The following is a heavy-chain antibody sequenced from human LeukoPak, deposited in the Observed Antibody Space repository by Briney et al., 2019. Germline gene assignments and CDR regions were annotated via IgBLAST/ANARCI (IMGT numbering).Heavy chain of an antibody. CDR1: GGSISSGGYY. CDR3: ARGYCSSTSCYASKHYYYYGMDV. V-gene: IGHV4-31*03. D-gene: IGHD2-2*01. CDR2: IYYSGST. Sequence: SQTLSLTCTVSGGSISSGGYYWSWIRQHPGKGLEWFGYIYYSGSTYYNPSLKSRVTISVDTSKNQFSLELSSVTAADTAVYYCARGYCSSTSCYASKHYYYYGMDVWGQGTTVTVSS. J-gene: IGHJ6*02.